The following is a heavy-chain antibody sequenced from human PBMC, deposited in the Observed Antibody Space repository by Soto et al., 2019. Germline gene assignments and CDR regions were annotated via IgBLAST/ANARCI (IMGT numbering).Heavy chain of an antibody. CDR2: ISAYNGNT. Sequence: GATVKVSCKASGYTFTSYGISWVRQAHGQALEWMGWISAYNGNTNYAQKLQGRVTMTTDTSTSTAYMELRSLRSDDTAVYYCARWTSYYDRSGYYYPDFDYWGQGTLVTVSS. CDR1: GYTFTSYG. CDR3: ARWTSYYDRSGYYYPDFDY. D-gene: IGHD3-22*01. J-gene: IGHJ4*02. V-gene: IGHV1-18*01.